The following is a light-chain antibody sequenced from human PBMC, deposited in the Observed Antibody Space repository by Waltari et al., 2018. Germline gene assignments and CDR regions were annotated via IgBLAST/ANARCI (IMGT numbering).Light chain of an antibody. CDR3: GSWDAGLNGWV. CDR2: SNN. Sequence: QSVLSQPPSASGTPGQRVTISCSGSSPNIGSTSVTWYPQPPGTAPKLFLDSNNQRPSGVPDRFSGSKSGTSASLAISGLQSEDEADYYCGSWDAGLNGWVFGGGTKLTVL. CDR1: SPNIGSTS. V-gene: IGLV1-44*01. J-gene: IGLJ3*02.